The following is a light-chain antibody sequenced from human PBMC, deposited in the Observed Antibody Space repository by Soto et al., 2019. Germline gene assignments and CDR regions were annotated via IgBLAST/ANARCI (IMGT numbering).Light chain of an antibody. CDR1: QSVINF. Sequence: EIVLTQSPATLSLSPGERATLSCRASQSVINFLAWYQQKPGQAPMLLISDASNRATGIPGRFSGSGSGTDFRFTISSLEPEDFAVYYFQQRSNWPWTVGQGTKVEIK. CDR3: QQRSNWPWT. V-gene: IGKV3-11*01. CDR2: DAS. J-gene: IGKJ1*01.